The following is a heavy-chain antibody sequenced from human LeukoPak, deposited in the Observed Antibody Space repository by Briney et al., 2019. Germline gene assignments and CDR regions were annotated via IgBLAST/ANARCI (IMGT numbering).Heavy chain of an antibody. D-gene: IGHD4-11*01. CDR1: GYTLTVLS. Sequence: GASVKVSCKVSGYTLTVLSMHWVRQAPGQGLEWMGGFDPEDGKTIYAQKFQGRVTMTEDTSTDTAYMELSSLRSEDTAVYFCARYSNRYYFDFWGQGTLVTVSS. CDR3: ARYSNRYYFDF. CDR2: FDPEDGKT. J-gene: IGHJ4*02. V-gene: IGHV1-24*01.